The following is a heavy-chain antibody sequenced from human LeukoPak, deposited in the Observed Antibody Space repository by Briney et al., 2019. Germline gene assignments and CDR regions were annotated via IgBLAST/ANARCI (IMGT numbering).Heavy chain of an antibody. J-gene: IGHJ6*03. V-gene: IGHV3-74*01. CDR2: INRDGSST. CDR1: GIIFSNYW. D-gene: IGHD3-22*01. Sequence: GGSLRLSCAASGIIFSNYWMHWVRQAPGKGLVWVSRINRDGSSTSYADSVKGRFTISRDNAKNTLYLQMNSLRAEDTAVYYCARDSSYCDSSGYYHGKKSYSYCCMDVWGKGTTVTISS. CDR3: ARDSSYCDSSGYYHGKKSYSYCCMDV.